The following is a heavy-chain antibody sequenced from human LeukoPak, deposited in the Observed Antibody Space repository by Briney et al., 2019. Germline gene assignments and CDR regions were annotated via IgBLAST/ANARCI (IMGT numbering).Heavy chain of an antibody. CDR2: IYSGGST. CDR3: ARGGDSLHY. J-gene: IGHJ4*02. Sequence: GGPLRLSCAASGFTVSSNFMTWVRQAPGKGPEWVSVIYSGGSTYYADSVKDRFTISRDNSKNMLYLQMNSLRAEDTAVYYCARGGDSLHYWGQGTLVTVST. V-gene: IGHV3-66*01. CDR1: GFTVSSNF. D-gene: IGHD3-10*01.